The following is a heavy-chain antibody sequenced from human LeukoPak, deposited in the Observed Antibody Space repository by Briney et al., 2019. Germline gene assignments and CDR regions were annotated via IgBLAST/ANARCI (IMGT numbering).Heavy chain of an antibody. CDR3: ARKATAGYSSGWIDY. D-gene: IGHD6-19*01. Sequence: SETLSLTCTVSGGSISSHYWSWIRQPPGKGLEWIGHIYYSGSTNYNPSLKSRVTISVDTSKNQFSLKLSSVTAADTAVYYCARKATAGYSSGWIDYWGQGTLVTVSS. CDR1: GGSISSHY. CDR2: IYYSGST. J-gene: IGHJ4*02. V-gene: IGHV4-59*11.